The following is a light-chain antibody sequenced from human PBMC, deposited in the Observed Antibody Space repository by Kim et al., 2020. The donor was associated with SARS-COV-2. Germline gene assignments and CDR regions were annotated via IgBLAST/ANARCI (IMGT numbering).Light chain of an antibody. CDR2: SNN. Sequence: ELAQPPSASGTPGQRVTISCSGSSSNIGSNTVNWYQQLPGTAPKLLIYSNNQRPSGVPDRFSGSKSGTSASLAISGLQSEDEADYYCAAWDDSLNGPVFGGGTQLTVL. V-gene: IGLV1-44*01. CDR3: AAWDDSLNGPV. J-gene: IGLJ2*01. CDR1: SSNIGSNT.